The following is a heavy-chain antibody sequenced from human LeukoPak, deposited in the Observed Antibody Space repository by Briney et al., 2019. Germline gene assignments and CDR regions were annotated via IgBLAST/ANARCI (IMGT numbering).Heavy chain of an antibody. CDR2: ISGSGVIT. CDR3: AKEGYSSTWNADFDY. V-gene: IGHV3-23*01. Sequence: GGSLRLSCAASRFTFNNYAMSWVRQAPGKGLECVSAISGSGVITYYADSVKGRFTISRDNSKNTLYLQMNSLRVEDTAVYYCAKEGYSSTWNADFDYWGQGTLVIVSS. J-gene: IGHJ4*02. CDR1: RFTFNNYA. D-gene: IGHD6-13*01.